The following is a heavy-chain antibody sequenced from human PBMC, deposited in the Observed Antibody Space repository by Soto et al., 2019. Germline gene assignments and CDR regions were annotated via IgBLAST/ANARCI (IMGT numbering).Heavy chain of an antibody. J-gene: IGHJ1*01. CDR1: GFTFSSYS. Sequence: GGSLRLSCAASGFTFSSYSMTWVRQAPGKGLEWVSSISSSSSYIYYADSVKGRFTISRDNAKNSLYLQMNSLRAEDTAVYYCARAENYYDSSSTKSHFQHWGQGTLVTVSS. CDR3: ARAENYYDSSSTKSHFQH. V-gene: IGHV3-21*01. D-gene: IGHD3-22*01. CDR2: ISSSSSYI.